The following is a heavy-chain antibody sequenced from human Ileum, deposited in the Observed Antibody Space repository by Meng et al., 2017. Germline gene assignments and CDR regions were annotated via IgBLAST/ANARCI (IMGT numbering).Heavy chain of an antibody. J-gene: IGHJ4*02. D-gene: IGHD4-23*01. CDR1: SGSISSNTY. V-gene: IGHV4-4*02. Sequence: QWQLTGAGPGLVRPSGTLSLTFAVSSGSISSNTYWSWVRQPPGKGLEWIGQISHSGSAYYNPSLKSRVTMSVDKSKSQFSLMLTSVTAADTAIYYCARHGGYSQDFWGQGTLVTVSS. CDR3: ARHGGYSQDF. CDR2: ISHSGSA.